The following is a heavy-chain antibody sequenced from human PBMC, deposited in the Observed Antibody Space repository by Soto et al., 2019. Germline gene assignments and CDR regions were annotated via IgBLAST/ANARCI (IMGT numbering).Heavy chain of an antibody. CDR3: ARDWDRGGGSYLWKFDL. J-gene: IGHJ2*01. CDR2: ISYDGSYR. D-gene: IGHD1-26*01. Sequence: QEQLLESGGGVVQPGRSLRLSCAASGFALIPYAMHWVRQAPGKGLEWVAIISYDGSYRSYGDSVKGRFTIPRDNSENSLYLQMDTLRSEDTAVYYCARDWDRGGGSYLWKFDLWGRGTLVTVSS. V-gene: IGHV3-30-3*01. CDR1: GFALIPYA.